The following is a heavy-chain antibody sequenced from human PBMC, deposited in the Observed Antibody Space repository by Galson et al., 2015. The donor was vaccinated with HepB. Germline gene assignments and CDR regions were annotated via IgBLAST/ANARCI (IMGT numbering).Heavy chain of an antibody. J-gene: IGHJ5*02. CDR3: ARERGITMVRGVIRQSWFDP. V-gene: IGHV1-18*01. D-gene: IGHD3-10*01. CDR1: GYTLTRYA. Sequence: SVKVSCKASGYTLTRYAITWVRQAPGQGLEWMGWITGYKGNTNYAQKFQGRVTMTTDTSTSTAYMELRSLTADDTALYYCARERGITMVRGVIRQSWFDPWGQGTLVTVSS. CDR2: ITGYKGNT.